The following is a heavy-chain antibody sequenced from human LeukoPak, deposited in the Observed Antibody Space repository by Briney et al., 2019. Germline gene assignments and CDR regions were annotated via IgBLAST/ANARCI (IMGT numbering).Heavy chain of an antibody. CDR3: AELGGYGRN. D-gene: IGHD4-17*01. CDR2: INHSGST. CDR1: GGSFSGYY. J-gene: IGHJ4*02. Sequence: PSETLSLTCAVCGGSFSGYYWSWIRQPPGKGLEWIGEINHSGSTNYNPSLKSRVTISVDTSKNQFSLKLSSVTAADTAVYYCAELGGYGRNWGQGTLVTVSS. V-gene: IGHV4-34*01.